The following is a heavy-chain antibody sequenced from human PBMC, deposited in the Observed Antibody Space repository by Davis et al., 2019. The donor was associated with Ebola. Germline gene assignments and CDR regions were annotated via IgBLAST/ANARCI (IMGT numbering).Heavy chain of an antibody. D-gene: IGHD3/OR15-3a*01. CDR1: GDSISSSNW. J-gene: IGHJ3*02. Sequence: SETLSLTCAVSGDSISSSNWWSWVRQPPGKGLEWIGEINHSGSTNYNPSLKSRVTISVDTSKNQFSLKLSSVTAADTAVYYCARGGRGAFDIWGQGTMVTVSS. CDR2: INHSGST. CDR3: ARGGRGAFDI. V-gene: IGHV4-4*02.